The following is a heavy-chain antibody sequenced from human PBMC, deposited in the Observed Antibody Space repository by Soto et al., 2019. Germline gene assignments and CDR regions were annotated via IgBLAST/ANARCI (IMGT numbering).Heavy chain of an antibody. D-gene: IGHD3-22*01. CDR1: GFTFSSYG. Sequence: QVQLVESGGGVVQPGRSLRLSCAASGFTFSSYGMHWVRQAPGKGLEWVAVISYDGSNKYYADSVKGRFTISRDNSKNTLYLQMNSLRAEDTAVYYCAKTVRSYYYYYGMDVWGQGTTVTVSS. V-gene: IGHV3-30*18. CDR3: AKTVRSYYYYYGMDV. J-gene: IGHJ6*02. CDR2: ISYDGSNK.